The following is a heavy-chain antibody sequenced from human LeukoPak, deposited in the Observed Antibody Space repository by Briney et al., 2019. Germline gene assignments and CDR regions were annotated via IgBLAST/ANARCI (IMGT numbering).Heavy chain of an antibody. J-gene: IGHJ4*02. CDR3: TSNRIPSTAVTTWY. Sequence: GGSLRHSCVASGFTFSNAWMNWVRQAPGKGLEWLGRITAGGATDYAAPVKGRFTISRDNSENTLYLQVNNLETEDTAVYYCTSNRIPSTAVTTWYWGQGTLVTVSS. V-gene: IGHV3-15*01. CDR1: GFTFSNAW. D-gene: IGHD4-17*01. CDR2: ITAGGAT.